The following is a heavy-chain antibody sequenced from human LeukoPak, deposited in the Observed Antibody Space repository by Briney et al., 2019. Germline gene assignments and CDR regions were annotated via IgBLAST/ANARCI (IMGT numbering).Heavy chain of an antibody. CDR1: GFSLSTSGMC. J-gene: IGHJ4*02. V-gene: IGHV2-70*11. CDR3: ACSETPNQGYDFDY. CDR2: IDWDDDK. D-gene: IGHD5-18*01. Sequence: SGPTLVNPTQTLTVTCTFSGFSLSTSGMCGSWIRQPPGKALEWLARIDWDDDKYYSTSLKTRLTISMDTSKNQVVLTMTNMDPVDTATYYCACSETPNQGYDFDYWGPGTLVTVSS.